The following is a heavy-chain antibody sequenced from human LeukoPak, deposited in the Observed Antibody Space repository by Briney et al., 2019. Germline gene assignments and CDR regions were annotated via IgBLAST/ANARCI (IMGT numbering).Heavy chain of an antibody. J-gene: IGHJ4*02. CDR3: ARSIRGYSSGWYYFDY. CDR1: GGSISSSSYY. Sequence: SETLSLTCTVSGGSISSSSYYWGWIRQPPGKGLEWIGSIYYSGSTYYNPSLKSRVTISVDTSKNQFSVKLSSVTAADTAVYYCARSIRGYSSGWYYFDYWGQGTLITVSS. CDR2: IYYSGST. D-gene: IGHD6-19*01. V-gene: IGHV4-39*07.